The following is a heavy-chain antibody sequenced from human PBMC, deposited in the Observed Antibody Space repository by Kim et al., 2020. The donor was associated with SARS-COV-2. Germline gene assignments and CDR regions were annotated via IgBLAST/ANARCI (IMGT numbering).Heavy chain of an antibody. V-gene: IGHV4-59*01. J-gene: IGHJ4*02. CDR2: IFYSGTT. CDR1: GGYIRNYY. D-gene: IGHD3-10*01. CDR3: AGGEFGPHRFDY. Sequence: SETLSLTCTVSGGYIRNYYWSWIRQPPGGGLEWIGYIFYSGTTNYSPSLKSRVTISVDMSKSHFSLKLNSVTAAETAVYYCAGGEFGPHRFDYWGQGSL.